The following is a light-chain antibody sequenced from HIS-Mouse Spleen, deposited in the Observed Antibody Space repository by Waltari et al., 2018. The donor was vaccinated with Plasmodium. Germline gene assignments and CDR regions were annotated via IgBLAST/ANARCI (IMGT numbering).Light chain of an antibody. CDR3: YSAADNNLV. CDR2: KDS. Sequence: SYELTQPSSVSVSPGQTARITCSGDVLAKKYARWFQQKPSQAPVLVIYKDSERPSGIPGRFSGSSSGTTVTLTISGAQVEDEADYYCYSAADNNLVFGGGTKLTVL. V-gene: IGLV3-27*01. CDR1: VLAKKY. J-gene: IGLJ3*02.